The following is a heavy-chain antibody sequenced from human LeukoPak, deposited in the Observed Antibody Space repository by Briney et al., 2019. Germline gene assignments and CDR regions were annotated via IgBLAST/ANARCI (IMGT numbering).Heavy chain of an antibody. J-gene: IGHJ4*02. Sequence: SETLSLTCTVSGGSISSYYWSWIRQPPGKGLEWIGYIYYSGSTNYNPSLKSRVTISVDTSKNQFSLKLSSVTAADTAVYYCASTIVGATAALDYWGQGTLVTVSS. CDR3: ASTIVGATAALDY. CDR2: IYYSGST. CDR1: GGSISSYY. V-gene: IGHV4-59*08. D-gene: IGHD1-26*01.